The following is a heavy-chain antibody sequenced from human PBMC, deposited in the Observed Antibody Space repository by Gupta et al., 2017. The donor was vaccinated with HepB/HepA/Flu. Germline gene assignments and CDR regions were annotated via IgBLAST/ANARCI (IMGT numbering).Heavy chain of an antibody. CDR2: IAYDGSNK. CDR1: GFTFSSYG. D-gene: IGHD3-10*01. V-gene: IGHV3-30*18. Sequence: QVQLVESEGGVVQTGRPLRLSCEASGFTFSSYGMHWVSQAPGKGLEWVAGIAYDGSNKYYAHSVKGRFTISRDNSKSTLYLQMXSXRAEDTXVYYCAKDMYCGSGSGDVGGQGTTVTVSS. J-gene: IGHJ6*02. CDR3: AKDMYCGSGSGDV.